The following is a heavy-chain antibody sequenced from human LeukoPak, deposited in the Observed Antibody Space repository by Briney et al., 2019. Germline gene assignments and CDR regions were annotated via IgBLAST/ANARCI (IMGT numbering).Heavy chain of an antibody. Sequence: PSQTLSLTCAISGDSVSSNSAAWNWIRQSPSRGLEWLGRTYYRSKWYNDYAVSVKSRITINPGTSKNQFSLQLNSVTPEDTAVYYCARVKTQVADYYDSSVDYWGQGTLVTVSS. J-gene: IGHJ4*02. CDR1: GDSVSSNSAA. D-gene: IGHD3-22*01. CDR2: TYYRSKWYN. CDR3: ARVKTQVADYYDSSVDY. V-gene: IGHV6-1*01.